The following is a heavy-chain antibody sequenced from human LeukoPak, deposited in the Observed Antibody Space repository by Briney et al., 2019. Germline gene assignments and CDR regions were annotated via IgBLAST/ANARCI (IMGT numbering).Heavy chain of an antibody. D-gene: IGHD3-22*01. J-gene: IGHJ4*02. Sequence: GGSLRLSCAASGFTFSSYAMSWVRQAPGKGLEWVAVISYDGSNKYYADSVKGRFTISRDNSKNTLYLQMNSLRAEDTAVYYCARASYDSSGYPINFDYWGQGTLVTVSS. CDR1: GFTFSSYA. V-gene: IGHV3-30-3*01. CDR2: ISYDGSNK. CDR3: ARASYDSSGYPINFDY.